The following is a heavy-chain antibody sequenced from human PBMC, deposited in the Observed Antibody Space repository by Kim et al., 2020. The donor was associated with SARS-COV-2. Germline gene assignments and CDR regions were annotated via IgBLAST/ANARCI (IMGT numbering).Heavy chain of an antibody. J-gene: IGHJ6*02. Sequence: GGSLRLSCAASGFTFSSYGMHWVRQAPGKGLEWVAVIWYDGSNKYYADSVKGRFTISRDNSKNTLYLQMNSLRAEDTAVYYCAKDVGYGSGNSIPQKYYYYYYGMDVWGQGTTVTVSS. V-gene: IGHV3-33*06. CDR2: IWYDGSNK. CDR1: GFTFSSYG. CDR3: AKDVGYGSGNSIPQKYYYYYYGMDV. D-gene: IGHD3-10*01.